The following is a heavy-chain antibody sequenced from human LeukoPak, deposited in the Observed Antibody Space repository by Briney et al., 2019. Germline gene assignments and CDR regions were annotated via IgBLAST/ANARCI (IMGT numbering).Heavy chain of an antibody. CDR3: ARDPQPYDYGDY. Sequence: PGGSLRLSCAASGFTFSDYYMSWIRQAPGKGLEWVAVISYDGSNKYYADSVKGRFTISRDNSKNTLYLQMNSLRAEDTAVYYCARDPQPYDYGDYWGQGTLVTVSS. CDR2: ISYDGSNK. V-gene: IGHV3-30-3*01. D-gene: IGHD1-14*01. J-gene: IGHJ4*02. CDR1: GFTFSDYY.